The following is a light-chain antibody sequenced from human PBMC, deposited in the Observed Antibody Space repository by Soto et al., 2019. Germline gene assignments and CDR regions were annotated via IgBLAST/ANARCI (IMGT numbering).Light chain of an antibody. Sequence: DIRMTQSPSSVSASVGDKITITCRASQPVNTWLAWYQQKPGKAPNLLVHATSTLHRGAPSRFSGSGSGTDFSLTIRNLEPEDFATYYCQQSNSFPYTFGQGTKVDIK. J-gene: IGKJ2*01. CDR2: ATS. CDR3: QQSNSFPYT. V-gene: IGKV1-12*01. CDR1: QPVNTW.